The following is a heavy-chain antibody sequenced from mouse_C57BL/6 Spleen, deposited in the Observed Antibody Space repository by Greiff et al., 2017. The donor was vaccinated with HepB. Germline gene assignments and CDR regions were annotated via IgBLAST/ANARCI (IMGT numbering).Heavy chain of an antibody. CDR3: TRSRDYDVRFCFAY. Sequence: VQLQQSGAELVRPGASVTLSCKASGYTFTDYEMHWVKQTPVHGLEWIGAIDPETGGTAYNQKFKGKAILTADKSSSTAYMELRSLTSEDSAVYYCTRSRDYDVRFCFAYWGQGTLVTVSA. CDR1: GYTFTDYE. CDR2: IDPETGGT. J-gene: IGHJ3*01. V-gene: IGHV1-15*01. D-gene: IGHD2-4*01.